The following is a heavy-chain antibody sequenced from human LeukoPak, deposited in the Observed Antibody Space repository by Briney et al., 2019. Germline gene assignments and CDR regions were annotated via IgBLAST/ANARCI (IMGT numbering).Heavy chain of an antibody. Sequence: PGGSLRLACAASGFTFSNYSMNWVRQAPGKGLEWVSSISSSSSYIYYADSVKGRFTISRDNTKNSLFLQMNSLRAEDTAVYYCARESGSAIPNWFDPWGQGTLVTVSS. CDR2: ISSSSSYI. CDR3: ARESGSAIPNWFDP. D-gene: IGHD2-2*01. CDR1: GFTFSNYS. J-gene: IGHJ5*02. V-gene: IGHV3-21*01.